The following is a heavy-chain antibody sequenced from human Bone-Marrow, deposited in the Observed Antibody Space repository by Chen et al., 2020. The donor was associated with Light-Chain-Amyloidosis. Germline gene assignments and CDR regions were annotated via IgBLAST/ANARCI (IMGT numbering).Heavy chain of an antibody. CDR2: INHSGSA. CDR1: NGAFGDDY. J-gene: IGHJ5*02. D-gene: IGHD5-12*01. CDR3: ARYEPHFSDSIISGCTA. V-gene: IGHV4-34*01. Sequence: QVELQQWGAGLLKPSETLSLTCGIHNGAFGDDYWTWIRQPPGKGLQWIAEINHSGSANYNSSLKSRTTISVDKSKNQFSLRMISVTAADTAVYYCARYEPHFSDSIISGCTAWGQGTSVTVSS.